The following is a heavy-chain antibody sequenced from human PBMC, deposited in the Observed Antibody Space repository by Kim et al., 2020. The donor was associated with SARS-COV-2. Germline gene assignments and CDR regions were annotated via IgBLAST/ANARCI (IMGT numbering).Heavy chain of an antibody. V-gene: IGHV4-59*01. Sequence: NYNPPLKSRVTISVDTSQNQFSLKLSSVTAADTAVYYCARDRHASYGMDVWGQGTTVTVSS. J-gene: IGHJ6*02. D-gene: IGHD6-6*01. CDR3: ARDRHASYGMDV.